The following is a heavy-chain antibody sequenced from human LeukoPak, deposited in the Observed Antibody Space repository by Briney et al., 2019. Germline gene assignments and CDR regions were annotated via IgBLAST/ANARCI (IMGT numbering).Heavy chain of an antibody. D-gene: IGHD3-3*01. Sequence: GGSLRLSCAASGFTFSVYAMSWVRQAPEKGLEWVSGISGSGITTYYADSVKGRFTITRDNSKNTLYLQMNSLRVEDTAIYYCAKVPNYDFWTGYYYYHMDVWGKGTTVTVSS. J-gene: IGHJ6*03. CDR1: GFTFSVYA. CDR2: ISGSGITT. CDR3: AKVPNYDFWTGYYYYHMDV. V-gene: IGHV3-23*01.